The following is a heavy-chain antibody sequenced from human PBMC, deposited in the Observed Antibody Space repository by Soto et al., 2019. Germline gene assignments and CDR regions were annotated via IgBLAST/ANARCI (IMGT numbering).Heavy chain of an antibody. CDR1: GGSISSHY. V-gene: IGHV4-59*11. J-gene: IGHJ6*02. CDR3: ARDGREASGMDV. D-gene: IGHD1-26*01. CDR2: IYYRGST. Sequence: XGTLSITCTVSGGSISSHYWSWVRQAPGKGLEWIGHIYYRGSTTYNPSLRSRSTISVDTSNNQFSLKLNSVTTADAAVYYCARDGREASGMDVWGQGTKVTVSS.